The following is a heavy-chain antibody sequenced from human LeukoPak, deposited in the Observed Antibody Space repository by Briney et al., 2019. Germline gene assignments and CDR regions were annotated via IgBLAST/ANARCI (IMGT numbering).Heavy chain of an antibody. CDR1: GFTFSSYG. Sequence: PGGSLRLSCAASGFTFSSYGMHWVRQAPGKGLEWVAFIRYDGSNKYYADSVKGRFTISRDNSKNTLYLQMNSLRAEDTAVYYCARAMYYYVPGEASYYFDYWGQGTLVTVSS. CDR2: IRYDGSNK. D-gene: IGHD3-10*02. V-gene: IGHV3-30*02. J-gene: IGHJ4*02. CDR3: ARAMYYYVPGEASYYFDY.